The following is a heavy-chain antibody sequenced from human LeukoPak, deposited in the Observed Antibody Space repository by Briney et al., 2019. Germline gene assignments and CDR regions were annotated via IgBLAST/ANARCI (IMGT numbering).Heavy chain of an antibody. CDR1: GFTFNSYA. J-gene: IGHJ6*04. CDR3: AKRILTGYPNYGMDV. D-gene: IGHD3-9*01. V-gene: IGHV3-23*01. CDR2: ISDSGSKT. Sequence: PGGSLRLSCAASGFTFNSYARNWVRQAPGQGLECVSAISDSGSKTYYADSVKGRFTISRDNSKNTLYLQMNSLRAEDTAVYYCAKRILTGYPNYGMDVWGKGTTVTVSS.